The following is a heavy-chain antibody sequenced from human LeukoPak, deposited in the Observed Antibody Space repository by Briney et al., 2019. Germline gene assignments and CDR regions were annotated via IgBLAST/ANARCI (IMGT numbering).Heavy chain of an antibody. CDR3: ARIIMDYGGNWRAFDI. CDR2: INWNGGST. Sequence: GGSLSLSSAAAGFTFDDYGMSWVRQAPGKGLEWVSGINWNGGSTGYADSLKGRFTISRDNAKNSLSLQMNSLRAEDTALYYCARIIMDYGGNWRAFDIWGQGTMVTVSS. D-gene: IGHD4-23*01. J-gene: IGHJ3*02. V-gene: IGHV3-20*03. CDR1: GFTFDDYG.